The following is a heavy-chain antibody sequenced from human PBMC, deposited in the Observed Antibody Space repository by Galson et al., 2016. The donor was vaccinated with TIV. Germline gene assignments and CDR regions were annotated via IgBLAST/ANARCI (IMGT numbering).Heavy chain of an antibody. J-gene: IGHJ4*02. V-gene: IGHV3-53*01. CDR3: AREFADYYFDF. CDR2: IYSDGTT. D-gene: IGHD2-21*02. Sequence: SLRLSCAASGFTFSTFSITYMSWVRQAPGKGLEWVSLIYSDGTTYYADSVKGRFTISRDNPKNTVYLHMNSLRAEDTAVYFCAREFADYYFDFWGQGTLVTVSS. CDR1: GFTFSTFSITY.